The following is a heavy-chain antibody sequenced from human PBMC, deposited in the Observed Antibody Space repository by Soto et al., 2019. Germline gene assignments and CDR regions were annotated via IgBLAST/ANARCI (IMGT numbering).Heavy chain of an antibody. CDR1: GYSFTSYW. CDR2: IYPGDSDT. J-gene: IGHJ4*02. D-gene: IGHD3-9*01. CDR3: ARLNSHFDWLSPVDY. Sequence: GESLKISCKGSGYSFTSYWIGWVRQMPGKGLEWMGIIYPGDSDTRYSPSFQGQVTISADKSISTAYLQWSSLKASDTAMYYYARLNSHFDWLSPVDYWGQGTLVTVSS. V-gene: IGHV5-51*01.